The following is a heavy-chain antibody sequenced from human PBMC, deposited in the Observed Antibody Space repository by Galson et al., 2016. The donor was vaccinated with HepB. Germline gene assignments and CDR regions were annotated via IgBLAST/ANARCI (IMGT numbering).Heavy chain of an antibody. V-gene: IGHV3-74*01. CDR2: INGDGSIT. Sequence: SLRLSCAASGFTFSSHWIHWVRQGPGKGLVWVSRINGDGSITTYADSVKGRFTISRDNAKNTLYLQMNSLRAADTAVYYCVRGTVDKPALDVWGQGTTVTVS. CDR1: GFTFSSHW. J-gene: IGHJ6*02. D-gene: IGHD1-1*01. CDR3: VRGTVDKPALDV.